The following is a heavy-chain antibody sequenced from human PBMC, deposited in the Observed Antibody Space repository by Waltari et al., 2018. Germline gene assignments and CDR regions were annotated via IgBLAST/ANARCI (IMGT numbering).Heavy chain of an antibody. V-gene: IGHV4-34*01. Sequence: QVQLQQWGAGLLKPSETLSLTCAVYGGSFSGYYWSWIRQPPGKGLEWIGEINHSGSTNYNPSLKSRVTISVDTSKNQFSLKLSSVTAADTAVYYCARGPSIVVFFDYWGQGTLVIVSS. J-gene: IGHJ4*02. CDR3: ARGPSIVVFFDY. CDR1: GGSFSGYY. D-gene: IGHD1-26*01. CDR2: INHSGST.